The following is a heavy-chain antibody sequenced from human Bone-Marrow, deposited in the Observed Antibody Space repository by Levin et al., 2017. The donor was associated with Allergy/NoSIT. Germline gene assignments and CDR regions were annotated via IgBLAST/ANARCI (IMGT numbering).Heavy chain of an antibody. J-gene: IGHJ4*02. CDR1: GYSFSDYQ. V-gene: IGHV1-2*02. CDR3: ATEEFDF. CDR2: TNTSNGDA. Sequence: PGESLKISCRTFGYSFSDYQIHWVRQGPGQGLEWMGWTNTSNGDAILAQKFQDRVIMTRDTSIRTAYMELRGLRYDDTAVYFCATEEFDFWGQGTQLTVSS.